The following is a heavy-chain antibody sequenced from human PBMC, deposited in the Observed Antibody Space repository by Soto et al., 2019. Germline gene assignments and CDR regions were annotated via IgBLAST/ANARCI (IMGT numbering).Heavy chain of an antibody. Sequence: ETLSLTCSVSGGSMSEYFWSWIRQSPGKGLEWIGYIYYLGSTDYNPSLKSRVTISVDTSKRQFSLRLTSVTAADTAVYYCARDGYDGSGSPYPAYWGPGTQVTAPQ. CDR3: ARDGYDGSGSPYPAY. CDR2: IYYLGST. J-gene: IGHJ4*02. D-gene: IGHD3-10*01. CDR1: GGSMSEYF. V-gene: IGHV4-59*01.